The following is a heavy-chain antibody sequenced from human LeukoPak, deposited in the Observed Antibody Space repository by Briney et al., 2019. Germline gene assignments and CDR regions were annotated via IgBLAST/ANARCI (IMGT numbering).Heavy chain of an antibody. V-gene: IGHV3-49*04. CDR2: IRSNAHGGTT. J-gene: IGHJ6*02. CDR3: ARAYVGPTLFAYYGMDV. Sequence: GGSLRLSCTTSGFTFADYAIKWVRQTPGQGLEWVGFIRSNAHGGTTDYAASVKGRFSISRDDSKTIAYLQMDSLKTDDTAVYYCARAYVGPTLFAYYGMDVWGQGTTVIVSS. D-gene: IGHD1-26*01. CDR1: GFTFADYA.